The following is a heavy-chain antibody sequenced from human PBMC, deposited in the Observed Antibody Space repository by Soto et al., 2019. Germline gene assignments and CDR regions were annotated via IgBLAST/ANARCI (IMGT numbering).Heavy chain of an antibody. J-gene: IGHJ5*02. CDR1: GGTFSSYT. CDR2: IIPILGIA. V-gene: IGHV1-69*02. D-gene: IGHD2-2*01. CDR3: ASCASTSCYLPGFDP. Sequence: GASVKVSCKASGGTFSSYTISWVRQAPGQGLEWMGRIIPILGIANYAQKFQGRVTITADKSTSTAYMELSSLRSEDTAVYYCASCASTSCYLPGFDPWGQGTLVTVSS.